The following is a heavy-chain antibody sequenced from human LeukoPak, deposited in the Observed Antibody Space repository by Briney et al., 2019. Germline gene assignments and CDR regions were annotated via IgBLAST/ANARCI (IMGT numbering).Heavy chain of an antibody. J-gene: IGHJ3*02. CDR3: ARALGGSTGAFDI. V-gene: IGHV3-21*01. D-gene: IGHD3-16*01. CDR1: GFTFSSYS. Sequence: PGGSLRLSCAASGFTFSSYSMNWVRQAPGEGLEWVSSISSSSSYIYYADSVKGRFTISRDNAKNSLYLQMNSLRAEDTAVYYCARALGGSTGAFDIWGQGTMVTVSS. CDR2: ISSSSSYI.